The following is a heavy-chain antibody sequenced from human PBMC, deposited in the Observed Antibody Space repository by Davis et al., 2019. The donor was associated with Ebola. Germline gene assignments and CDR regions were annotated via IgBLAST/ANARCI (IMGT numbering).Heavy chain of an antibody. CDR1: GGSISSGDYY. CDR3: ARGLGWKSLLDYYMDV. Sequence: PSETLSLTCTVSGGSISSGDYYWSWIRQPPGKGLEWIGYIYYSGSTYYNPSLKSRVTISVDTSKNQFSLKLSSVTAADTAVYYCARGLGWKSLLDYYMDVWGKGTTVTVSS. V-gene: IGHV4-30-4*08. CDR2: IYYSGST. D-gene: IGHD2/OR15-2a*01. J-gene: IGHJ6*03.